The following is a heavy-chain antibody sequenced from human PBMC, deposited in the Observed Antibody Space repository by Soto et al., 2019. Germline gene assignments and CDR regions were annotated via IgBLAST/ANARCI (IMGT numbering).Heavy chain of an antibody. CDR2: IYPGGDSDI. CDR1: GYSFTNYW. CDR3: ARRGGIVFVPAANFHCYCGLDV. J-gene: IGHJ6*02. D-gene: IGHD2-2*01. V-gene: IGHV5-51*01. Sequence: EVQLVQSGAEVKKPGESLKISCKASGYSFTNYWIGWVRQMPGKGLEWMGLIYPGGDSDIKYNPSFQGQVTMSADKSMNTAYLQWTSLKASDTAIYYWARRGGIVFVPAANFHCYCGLDVWVQGTTVTVSS.